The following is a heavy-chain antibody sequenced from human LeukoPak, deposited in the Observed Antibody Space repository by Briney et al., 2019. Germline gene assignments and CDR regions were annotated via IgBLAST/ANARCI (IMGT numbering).Heavy chain of an antibody. CDR2: INPNSGDT. D-gene: IGHD6-13*01. Sequence: ASVNVSCKSSGYMFTSHGIHWLRQAPGQGLEWMGWINPNSGDTDYAQNFQGRVTMTRDTSISTAYMELSRLRFDDTAVYYCARRAAAGYNWFDPWGQGTLVTVSS. J-gene: IGHJ5*02. V-gene: IGHV1-2*02. CDR1: GYMFTSHG. CDR3: ARRAAAGYNWFDP.